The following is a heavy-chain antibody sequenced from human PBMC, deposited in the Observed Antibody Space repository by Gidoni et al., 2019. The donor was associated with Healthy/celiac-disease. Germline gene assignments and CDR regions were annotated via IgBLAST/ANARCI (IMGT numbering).Heavy chain of an antibody. V-gene: IGHV3-30-3*01. CDR3: ARDPIVVVTAIPYYFDY. CDR1: GFTFSSYA. D-gene: IGHD2-21*02. J-gene: IGHJ4*02. Sequence: QVQLVESGGGVVQPGRSLRLSCAASGFTFSSYAMHWVRQAPGKGLEWVAVISDDGSNKYYADSVKGRFTISRDNSKNTLYLQMNSLRAEDTAVYYCARDPIVVVTAIPYYFDYWGQGTLVTVSS. CDR2: ISDDGSNK.